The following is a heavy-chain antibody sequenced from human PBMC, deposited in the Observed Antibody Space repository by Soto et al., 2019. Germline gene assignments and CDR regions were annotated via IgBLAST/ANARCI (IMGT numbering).Heavy chain of an antibody. CDR1: GFTFSDHY. CDR3: AREFIGSYYYGMYV. D-gene: IGHD1-26*01. CDR2: TRNKANSYTT. V-gene: IGHV3-72*01. J-gene: IGHJ6*02. Sequence: PGGSLRLSCAASGFTFSDHYMDWVRQAPGKGLEWVGRTRNKANSYTTEYAASVKGRFTISRDDSKNSLYLQMNSLKTEDTAVYYCAREFIGSYYYGMYVWGQGTTVTVSS.